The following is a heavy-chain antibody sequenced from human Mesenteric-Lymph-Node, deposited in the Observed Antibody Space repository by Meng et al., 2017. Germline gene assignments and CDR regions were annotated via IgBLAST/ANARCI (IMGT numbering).Heavy chain of an antibody. CDR3: ARGQTAPGYFDY. J-gene: IGHJ4*02. CDR2: IGTAGDT. V-gene: IGHV3-13*01. CDR1: GFTFRSYS. Sequence: VQLGESGGGLVKPGGSLILSCAASGFTFRSYSMNWVRQATGKGLEWVSAIGTAGDTYYPGSVKGRFTISRDNSKNTLYLQMNNLRAEDTAVYYCARGQTAPGYFDYWGQGTLVTVSS. D-gene: IGHD6-13*01.